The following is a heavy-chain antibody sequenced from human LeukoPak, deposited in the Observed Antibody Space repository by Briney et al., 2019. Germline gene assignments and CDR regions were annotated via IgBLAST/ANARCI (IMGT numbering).Heavy chain of an antibody. J-gene: IGHJ4*02. D-gene: IGHD6-6*01. CDR2: IHASGPT. V-gene: IGHV4-4*09. CDR3: ARHDAGIAARPFDN. CDR1: GGSISTYY. Sequence: SETLSLTCTVSGGSISTYYWSWIRRPPGKGLEWIAYIHASGPTNYNPSLKSRITISVDTSKNQFSLKLSSVTAADTAVFYCARHDAGIAARPFDNWGQGTLVTVSS.